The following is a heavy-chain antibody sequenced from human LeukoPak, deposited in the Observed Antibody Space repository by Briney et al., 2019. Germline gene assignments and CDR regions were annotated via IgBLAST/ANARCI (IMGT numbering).Heavy chain of an antibody. CDR1: GFTLSSYS. D-gene: IGHD6-6*01. CDR2: ISSSSSTI. J-gene: IGHJ6*03. V-gene: IGHV3-48*04. CDR3: ARTPYSRSSEAYYMDV. Sequence: GGSLRLSCAASGFTLSSYSMNWVRQAPGKGLEWVSYISSSSSTIYYADSVKGRFTISRDNAKNSLYLQMNSLRAEDTAVYYCARTPYSRSSEAYYMDVWGKGTTVTVSS.